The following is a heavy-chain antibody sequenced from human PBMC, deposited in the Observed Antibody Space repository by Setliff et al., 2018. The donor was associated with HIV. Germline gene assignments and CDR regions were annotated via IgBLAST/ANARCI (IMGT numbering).Heavy chain of an antibody. D-gene: IGHD1-26*01. Sequence: SETLSLTCAVSGASISSGNWWSWIRQPPGKGLEWIGEIYHTGSTYYNPSLKSRVTISLDMSKNQFSLTLTSVSAADTALYYCARAGGTGDFDSWGQGALVTVSS. CDR1: GASISSGNW. CDR2: IYHTGST. CDR3: ARAGGTGDFDS. J-gene: IGHJ4*02. V-gene: IGHV4-4*02.